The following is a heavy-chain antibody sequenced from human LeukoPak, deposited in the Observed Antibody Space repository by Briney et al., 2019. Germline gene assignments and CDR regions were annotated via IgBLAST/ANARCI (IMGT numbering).Heavy chain of an antibody. CDR2: TYDSGSS. D-gene: IGHD2-2*01. V-gene: IGHV4-59*01. CDR3: ARGWASSWYYFDF. J-gene: IGHJ4*02. CDR1: GGSIRNYY. Sequence: PSETLSLTCAVSGGSIRNYYWSWIRHPPGKGLEWIGYTYDSGSSSFNPSLRSRVSISIDTSKNQFSLNLSSVTAADTAVYYCARGWASSWYYFDFWGQGTPVTVSS.